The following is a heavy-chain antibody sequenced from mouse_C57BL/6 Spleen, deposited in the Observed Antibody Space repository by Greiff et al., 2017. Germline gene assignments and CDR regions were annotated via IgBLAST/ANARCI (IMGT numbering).Heavy chain of an antibody. CDR2: IDPETGGT. Sequence: QVQLQQSGAELVRPGASVTLSCKASGYTFTDYEMHWVKQTPVHGLEWIGAIDPETGGTAYNQKFKGKAILTADKSSSTAYMELRSLTSEDSAVYYCTRSITTEGYFDVWGTGTTVTVSS. CDR1: GYTFTDYE. CDR3: TRSITTEGYFDV. J-gene: IGHJ1*03. V-gene: IGHV1-15*01. D-gene: IGHD1-1*01.